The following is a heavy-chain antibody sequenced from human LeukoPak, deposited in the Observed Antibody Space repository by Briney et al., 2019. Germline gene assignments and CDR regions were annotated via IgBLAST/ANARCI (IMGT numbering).Heavy chain of an antibody. J-gene: IGHJ6*03. Sequence: ASVKVSCKASGYTFTGYYMHWVRQAPGQGLEGMGWINPNSGGTNYAQKFQGRVTMTRDTSISTAYMELSRLRSDATAVYYCARVYKQELTRNDYYYMDVSGKGTTVTASS. D-gene: IGHD6-13*01. V-gene: IGHV1-2*02. CDR3: ARVYKQELTRNDYYYMDV. CDR1: GYTFTGYY. CDR2: INPNSGGT.